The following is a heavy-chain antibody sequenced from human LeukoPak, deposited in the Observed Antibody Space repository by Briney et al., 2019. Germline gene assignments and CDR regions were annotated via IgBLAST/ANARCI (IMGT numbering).Heavy chain of an antibody. J-gene: IGHJ5*02. V-gene: IGHV3-7*03. D-gene: IGHD6-6*01. CDR3: ARDLVYSSSFRTNWFDP. CDR2: INKDGGEK. Sequence: QTGGSLRLSCAASGFTFSSYWMSWVRQAPGKGLEWVANINKDGGEKYYVDSVKGRFTISRDNAKNSLYLQMNSLRAEDTAVYYCARDLVYSSSFRTNWFDPWGQGTLVTVSS. CDR1: GFTFSSYW.